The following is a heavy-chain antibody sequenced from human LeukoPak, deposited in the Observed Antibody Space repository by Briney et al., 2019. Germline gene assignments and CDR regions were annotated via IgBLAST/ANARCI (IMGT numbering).Heavy chain of an antibody. Sequence: GGSLRLSCAASGFTFGAFWVDWVRQAPGKGLEWVANIKQDGSVKVYVDSVQGRFTISRDNAKNSLYLQMDSLRAEDTGVYYCSRGPHKEAPTYWGQGARVTVSS. CDR1: GFTFGAFW. V-gene: IGHV3-7*01. CDR3: SRGPHKEAPTY. CDR2: IKQDGSVK. J-gene: IGHJ4*02.